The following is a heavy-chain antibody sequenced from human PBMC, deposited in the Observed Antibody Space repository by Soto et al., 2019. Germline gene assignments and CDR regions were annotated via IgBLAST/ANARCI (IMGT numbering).Heavy chain of an antibody. J-gene: IGHJ6*01. Sequence: SETLSLTCNVSGDSLRTYYWIWTRQPPGRRLEWVGYISYSGTTDYNPSLEGRVTISVDTSKNQFSLNLRAVTAADTAVYYCAREGARVRGERYYGMGSWGRGTTGSVAS. CDR3: AREGARVRGERYYGMGS. V-gene: IGHV4-59*01. D-gene: IGHD2-15*01. CDR2: ISYSGTT. CDR1: GDSLRTYY.